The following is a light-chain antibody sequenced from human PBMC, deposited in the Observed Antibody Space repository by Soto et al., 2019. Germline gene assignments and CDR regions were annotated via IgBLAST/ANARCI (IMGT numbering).Light chain of an antibody. J-gene: IGKJ5*01. Sequence: EIILTQSPATLSLSPGESATLSCGASQSVSSSYVAWYQHRPGLAPRLLIHDESSRATGIPDRFSGTKSGTDLTLTIRRLEPEDAAVYYCQKYGSSPITCGQGTRLEIK. CDR3: QKYGSSPIT. CDR1: QSVSSSY. V-gene: IGKV3D-20*01. CDR2: DES.